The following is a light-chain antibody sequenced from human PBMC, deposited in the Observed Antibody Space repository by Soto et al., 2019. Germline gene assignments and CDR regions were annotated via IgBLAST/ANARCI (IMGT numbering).Light chain of an antibody. CDR1: QGISSY. Sequence: AIRMTQSPSSFSASTGDRVTITCRASQGISSYLAWYQQKPGKAPKLLIYAAYTLQSGVPSRFSGSGSGTDFTLTISCLQSEDFATYYCQQYYSYPRFTFGPGTKVDIK. CDR2: AAY. V-gene: IGKV1-8*01. CDR3: QQYYSYPRFT. J-gene: IGKJ3*01.